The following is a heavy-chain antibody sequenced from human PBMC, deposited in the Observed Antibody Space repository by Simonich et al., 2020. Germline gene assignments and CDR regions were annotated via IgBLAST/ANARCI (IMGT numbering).Heavy chain of an antibody. V-gene: IGHV3-7*01. CDR1: GFTFSSYW. Sequence: EVQLVESGGGLVQPGGSLRLSCAASGFTFSSYWRSGVRQAPGKGLEWVANIKQDGSEKYYVDSVKGRFTISRDNAKNSLYLQMNSLRAEDTAVYYCARDGLGTAYYYYMDVWGKGTTVTVSS. J-gene: IGHJ6*03. D-gene: IGHD7-27*01. CDR3: ARDGLGTAYYYYMDV. CDR2: IKQDGSEK.